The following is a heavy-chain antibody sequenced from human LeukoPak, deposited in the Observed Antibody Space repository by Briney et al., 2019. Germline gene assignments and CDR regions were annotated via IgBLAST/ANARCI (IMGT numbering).Heavy chain of an antibody. CDR2: ISQSSDRI. CDR3: ARDLLNDEGSSYFFDQ. Sequence: PGGSLRLSCAASGFTLSSYSMNWVRQAPGKGLEWVSYISQSSDRIYHADSVKGRFTISRDNAKNSLYLQMDSLRVEDTAVYYCARDLLNDEGSSYFFDQWGQGTLVTVAS. CDR1: GFTLSSYS. D-gene: IGHD2-2*01. J-gene: IGHJ4*02. V-gene: IGHV3-48*04.